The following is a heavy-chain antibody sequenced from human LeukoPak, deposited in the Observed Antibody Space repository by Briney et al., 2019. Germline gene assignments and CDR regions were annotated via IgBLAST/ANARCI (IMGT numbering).Heavy chain of an antibody. CDR2: INHSGST. CDR1: GGSFSGYY. D-gene: IGHD1-1*01. V-gene: IGHV4-34*01. CDR3: ARTTRYYYYGMDV. J-gene: IGHJ6*02. Sequence: SETLSLTCAVYGGSFSGYYWSWIRQPPGKGLEWIGEINHSGSTNYNPSLKSRVTISVDTSKNQFSLKLSSVTAADTAVYYYARTTRYYYYGMDVWGQGTTVTVSS.